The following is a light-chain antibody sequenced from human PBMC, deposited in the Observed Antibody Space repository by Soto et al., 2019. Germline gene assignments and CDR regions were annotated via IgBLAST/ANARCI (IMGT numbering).Light chain of an antibody. J-gene: IGKJ2*01. V-gene: IGKV1-39*01. CDR3: QQSYSTPYT. CDR1: QSNSSY. Sequence: DIQMTQSPSSLSASVGDRVTITCRASQSNSSYLNWYQQKPGKAPKLLIYAASSLQSGVPSRFSGRGSGTDFTRTISRLQPEDFATYYCQQSYSTPYTFGQGTKREIK. CDR2: AAS.